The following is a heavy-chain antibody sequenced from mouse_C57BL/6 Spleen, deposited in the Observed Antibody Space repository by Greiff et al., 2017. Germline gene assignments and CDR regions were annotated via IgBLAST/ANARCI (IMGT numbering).Heavy chain of an antibody. J-gene: IGHJ4*01. CDR2: INPSTGGT. CDR1: GYSFTGYY. CDR3: ARRDYPIYYYAMDY. V-gene: IGHV1-42*01. Sequence: VQLQQSGPELVKPGASVKISCKASGYSFTGYYMNWVKQSPEKSLEWIGEINPSTGGTTYNQKFKAKATLTVDKSSSTAYMQLKNLTSEDSAVYYCARRDYPIYYYAMDYWGQGTSVTVSS. D-gene: IGHD2-4*01.